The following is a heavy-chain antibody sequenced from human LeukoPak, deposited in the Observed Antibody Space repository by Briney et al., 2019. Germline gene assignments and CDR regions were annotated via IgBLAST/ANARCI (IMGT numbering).Heavy chain of an antibody. D-gene: IGHD3-22*01. CDR3: ARGYYDSSGLDFDY. CDR1: GFTVSSNY. J-gene: IGHJ4*02. CDR2: IYSGGST. Sequence: GGSLRLSCAASGFTVSSNYMSWVRQAPGKGLEWVSVIYSGGSTCYANSVKGRFTVSRDNSKNTLYLQMNSLRAEDTAVYYCARGYYDSSGLDFDYWGQGTLVTVSS. V-gene: IGHV3-66*01.